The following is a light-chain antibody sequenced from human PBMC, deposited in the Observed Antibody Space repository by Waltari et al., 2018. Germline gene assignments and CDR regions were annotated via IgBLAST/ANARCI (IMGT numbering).Light chain of an antibody. Sequence: QSVLTQPPSASGTPGQRVTISCSGSSSNIGSNSIYWYHQLPGTAPKRLLYRNNQRPSGVPDRFSGSKSGTSASLAISGLRSEDEADYYCASWDDILSGVLFGGGTKLSVL. V-gene: IGLV1-47*01. CDR3: ASWDDILSGVL. J-gene: IGLJ2*01. CDR2: RNN. CDR1: SSNIGSNS.